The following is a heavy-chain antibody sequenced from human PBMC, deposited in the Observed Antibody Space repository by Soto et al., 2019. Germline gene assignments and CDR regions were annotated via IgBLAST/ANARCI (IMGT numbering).Heavy chain of an antibody. CDR1: GGSISSGDYY. CDR2: IYYSGST. Sequence: QVQLQESGPGLVKPSQTLSLTCTVSGGSISSGDYYWSWIRQPPGKGLEWIGYIYYSGSTYYNPSLKSRVTISVETSKDQFSLNLSSVTAADTAVYYCAILVGTTLIFDYWGQGTLVTVSS. CDR3: AILVGTTLIFDY. J-gene: IGHJ4*02. V-gene: IGHV4-30-4*01. D-gene: IGHD1-26*01.